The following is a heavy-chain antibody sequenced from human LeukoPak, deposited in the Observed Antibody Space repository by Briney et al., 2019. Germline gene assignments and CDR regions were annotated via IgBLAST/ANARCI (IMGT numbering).Heavy chain of an antibody. Sequence: GRSLRLSCAASGFTFSSYAMHWVRQAPGKGLEWVAVISYDGSNKYYADSVKGRFTISRDNSKNTLYLQMNSLRAEDTAVYYSARDWSGSHDYWGQGTLVTVSS. V-gene: IGHV3-30-3*01. CDR3: ARDWSGSHDY. J-gene: IGHJ4*02. CDR1: GFTFSSYA. D-gene: IGHD1-26*01. CDR2: ISYDGSNK.